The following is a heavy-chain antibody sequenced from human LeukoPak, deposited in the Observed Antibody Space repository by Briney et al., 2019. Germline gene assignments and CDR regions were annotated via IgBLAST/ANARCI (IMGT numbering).Heavy chain of an antibody. D-gene: IGHD4-11*01. CDR1: GGSISSSSYY. J-gene: IGHJ4*02. V-gene: IGHV4-39*07. Sequence: SETLSLTCTVSGGSISSSSYYWGWIRQPPGKGLEWIGIIYYSGSTYYNPSLKSRVTLSVDTSKNQFSLKLSSVTAADTAVYYCTRGPSTSVTNRNYFDYWGQGTLVTVS. CDR2: IYYSGST. CDR3: TRGPSTSVTNRNYFDY.